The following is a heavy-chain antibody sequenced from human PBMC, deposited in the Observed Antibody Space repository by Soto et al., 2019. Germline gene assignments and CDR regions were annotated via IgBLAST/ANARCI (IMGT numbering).Heavy chain of an antibody. V-gene: IGHV3-33*03. CDR1: GFTFRRHG. CDR3: ARWSNHKVVDP. CDR2: IWYDGSEQ. J-gene: IGHJ5*02. D-gene: IGHD2-8*02. Sequence: QEQLVESGGGVVQPGMSLRLSCEGSGFTFRRHGMHWVRQSPGKGLEWLAVIWYDGSEQYYADSVKGRFTISRVNSKNMLYLQLNTLTVEDTAVYYCARWSNHKVVDPWGQGTMVTVS.